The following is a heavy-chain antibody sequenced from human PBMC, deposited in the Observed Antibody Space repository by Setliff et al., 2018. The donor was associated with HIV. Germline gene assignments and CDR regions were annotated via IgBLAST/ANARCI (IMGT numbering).Heavy chain of an antibody. CDR2: FYYSGSP. V-gene: IGHV4-59*08. Sequence: TLSLTCTVSGGSIRSHYWNWIRQSPGKGLEWIAYFYYSGSPNYNPSLKSRVTISVDTSKNQFSLKLSSVTAADTAVYYCARHSCGTTACYGPDMWGPGTMVTVSS. J-gene: IGHJ3*02. D-gene: IGHD2-15*01. CDR1: GGSIRSHY. CDR3: ARHSCGTTACYGPDM.